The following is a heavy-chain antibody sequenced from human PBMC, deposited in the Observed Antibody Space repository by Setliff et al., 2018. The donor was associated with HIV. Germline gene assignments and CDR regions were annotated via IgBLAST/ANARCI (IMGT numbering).Heavy chain of an antibody. Sequence: SETLSLTCSVSGDSVSDYHWSWIRQPPGKGLEWIGDISTFRGTNYSPSLQSRVTISMDTSKNQLSLNPSSATAADTAVYYCSRGTFGGVIAQYYFDYWGQGTLVTVSS. J-gene: IGHJ4*02. V-gene: IGHV4-4*09. D-gene: IGHD3-16*02. CDR2: ISTFRGT. CDR3: SRGTFGGVIAQYYFDY. CDR1: GDSVSDYH.